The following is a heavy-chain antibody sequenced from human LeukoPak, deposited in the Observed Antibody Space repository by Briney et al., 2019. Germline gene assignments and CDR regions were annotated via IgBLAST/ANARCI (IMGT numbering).Heavy chain of an antibody. CDR2: ISGSGGST. D-gene: IGHD1-26*01. CDR3: AKSKWELLRLFDY. CDR1: GFTFSSYA. V-gene: IGHV3-23*01. J-gene: IGHJ4*02. Sequence: PGGSLRLSCAASGFTFSSYAMSWVRQAPGRGLEWVSAISGSGGSTYYADSVKGRFTISRDNSKNTLYLQMNSLRAEDTAVYYCAKSKWELLRLFDYWGQGTLVTVSS.